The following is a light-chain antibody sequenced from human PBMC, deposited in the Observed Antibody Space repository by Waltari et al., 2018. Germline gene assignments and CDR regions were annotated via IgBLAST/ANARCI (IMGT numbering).Light chain of an antibody. CDR2: SAS. Sequence: EIVLTQSPATLSVSPGERATLSCRASQSVSTKVAWYRQGPGQAPGLLIYSASSRAPGVPARFGGSGSETDFTLTISGLQSEDFAVDYGQHYEGWPPWTFGQGTKV. V-gene: IGKV3-15*01. CDR3: QHYEGWPPWT. J-gene: IGKJ1*01. CDR1: QSVSTK.